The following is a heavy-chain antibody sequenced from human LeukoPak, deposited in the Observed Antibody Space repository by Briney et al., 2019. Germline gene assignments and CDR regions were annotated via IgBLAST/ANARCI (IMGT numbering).Heavy chain of an antibody. J-gene: IGHJ6*03. CDR2: INPSGGST. CDR1: GGTFSSYA. Sequence: ASVEVSCKASGGTFSSYAISWVRQAPGQGLEWMGIINPSGGSTSYAQKFQGRVTMTRDTSTSTVYMELSSLRSEDTAVYYCAGEGTPIGYYYYMDVWGKGTTVTISS. V-gene: IGHV1-46*01. CDR3: AGEGTPIGYYYYMDV. D-gene: IGHD3-10*01.